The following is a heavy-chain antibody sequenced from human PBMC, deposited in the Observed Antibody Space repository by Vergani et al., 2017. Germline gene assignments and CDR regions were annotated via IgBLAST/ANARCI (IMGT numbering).Heavy chain of an antibody. CDR1: GFTFSSYA. J-gene: IGHJ6*02. CDR3: AKSGSTRVYYYYGMDV. V-gene: IGHV3-23*01. D-gene: IGHD2-2*01. Sequence: EVQLLESGGGLVQPGGSLRLSCAASGFTFSSYAMSWVRQAPGKGLEWVSAISGSGGSTYYADSVKGRFTISRDNSKNTLYLQMNRLRAEDTAVYYCAKSGSTRVYYYYGMDVWGQGTTVTVSS. CDR2: ISGSGGST.